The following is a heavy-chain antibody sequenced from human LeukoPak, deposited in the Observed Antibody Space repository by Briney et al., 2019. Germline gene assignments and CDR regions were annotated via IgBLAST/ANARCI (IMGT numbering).Heavy chain of an antibody. V-gene: IGHV1-46*01. D-gene: IGHD6-6*01. CDR1: GYTFTSYY. J-gene: IGHJ6*02. CDR3: AISRSSSNYYYYGMDV. CDR2: INPSGGST. Sequence: ASVKVSCKASGYTFTSYYMHWVRQAPGQGLEWMGIINPSGGSTSYAQKFQGRVTITADKSTSTAYMELSSLRSEDTAVYYCAISRSSSNYYYYGMDVWGQGTTVTVSS.